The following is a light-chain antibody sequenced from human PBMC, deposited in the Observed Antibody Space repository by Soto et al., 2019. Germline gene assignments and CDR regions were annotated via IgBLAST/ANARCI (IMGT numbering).Light chain of an antibody. CDR1: SSDVGGYNY. Sequence: QSALTQPRSVSGSPGQSVTISCTGTSSDVGGYNYVSWYQQHPGKAPKLMIYDVSKRPSWVPDRFAGSKSGNTASLTISGLQAEDEDDYYCCSYAGSYTLVVFGGGTKLTVL. V-gene: IGLV2-11*01. CDR2: DVS. CDR3: CSYAGSYTLVV. J-gene: IGLJ2*01.